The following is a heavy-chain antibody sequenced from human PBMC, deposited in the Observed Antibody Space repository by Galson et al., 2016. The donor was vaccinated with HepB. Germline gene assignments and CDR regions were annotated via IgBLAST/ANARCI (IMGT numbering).Heavy chain of an antibody. Sequence: SLRLSCAASGFTFRNYWMHWVRQAPGKGLVWVARIDGVGGSITYAGSVKGRFTISRDNAKNTLYLAMNSLRVEDTAVYYCARGSQGFYWGQGTLVTVSS. CDR3: ARGSQGFY. CDR2: IDGVGGSI. CDR1: GFTFRNYW. V-gene: IGHV3-74*01. J-gene: IGHJ4*02.